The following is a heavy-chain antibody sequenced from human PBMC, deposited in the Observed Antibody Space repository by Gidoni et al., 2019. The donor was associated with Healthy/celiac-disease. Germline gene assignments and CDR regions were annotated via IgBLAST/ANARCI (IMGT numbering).Heavy chain of an antibody. V-gene: IGHV4-39*01. D-gene: IGHD1-26*01. CDR1: GGSISSSSYY. CDR3: ARRSPGARVGVDY. J-gene: IGHJ4*02. CDR2: IYYSGST. Sequence: QLQLQESGPGLVKPSETLSLTCTVSGGSISSSSYYWGWIRQPPGKGLEWIGSIYYSGSTYYNPSLKSRVTISVDTSKNQFSLKLSSVTAADTAVYYCARRSPGARVGVDYWGQGTLVTVSS.